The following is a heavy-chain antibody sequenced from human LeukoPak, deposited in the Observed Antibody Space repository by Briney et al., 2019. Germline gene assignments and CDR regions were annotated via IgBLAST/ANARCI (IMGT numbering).Heavy chain of an antibody. CDR1: GFTVSSNY. CDR3: AKEGYDSSGYYCYFDY. V-gene: IGHV3-74*01. CDR2: INSDGSST. J-gene: IGHJ4*02. D-gene: IGHD3-22*01. Sequence: GGSLRLSCAASGFTVSSNYMSWVRQAPGKGLVWVSRINSDGSSTSYADSVKGRFTISRDNSKNTLYLQVNSLRAEDTAVYYCAKEGYDSSGYYCYFDYWGQGTLVTVSS.